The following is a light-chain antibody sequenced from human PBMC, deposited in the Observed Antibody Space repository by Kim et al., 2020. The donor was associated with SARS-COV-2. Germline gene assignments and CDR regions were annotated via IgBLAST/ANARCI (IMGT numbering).Light chain of an antibody. CDR1: ASTIGRNS. V-gene: IGLV1-47*01. J-gene: IGLJ2*01. CDR2: RNN. Sequence: RLTTSCSARASTIGRNSVDCYQRLPGTAPKLPIYRNNQRPSGVPDRFSGSKSGASASLAISGLRSEGVADYYCAAWDDSLSGHVVFGGGTQLTVL. CDR3: AAWDDSLSGHVV.